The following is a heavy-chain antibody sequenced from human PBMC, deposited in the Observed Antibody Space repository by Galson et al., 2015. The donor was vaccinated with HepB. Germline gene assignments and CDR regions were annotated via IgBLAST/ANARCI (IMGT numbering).Heavy chain of an antibody. D-gene: IGHD2-2*02. CDR1: GGSFSGYY. Sequence: ETLSLTCAVYGGSFSGYYWSWIRQPPGKGLEWIGEINHSGSTNYNPSLKSRVTISVDTSKNQFSLKLSSVTAADTAVYYCARVPGLGKRGYCSSTSCYKTRWFDPWGQGTLVTVSS. J-gene: IGHJ5*02. CDR3: ARVPGLGKRGYCSSTSCYKTRWFDP. V-gene: IGHV4-34*01. CDR2: INHSGST.